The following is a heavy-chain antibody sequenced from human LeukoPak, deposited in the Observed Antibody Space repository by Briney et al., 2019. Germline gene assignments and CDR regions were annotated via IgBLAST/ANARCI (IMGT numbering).Heavy chain of an antibody. D-gene: IGHD6-13*01. Sequence: SETLSLTCTVSGGSISSYYWSWIRQPPGKGLEWIGYIYYSGSTYYNPSLKSRVTISVDRSKNHFSLKLSSVTAADTAVYYCARVPDSSSWYGGAFDIWGQGTMVTVSS. J-gene: IGHJ3*02. V-gene: IGHV4-59*12. CDR1: GGSISSYY. CDR3: ARVPDSSSWYGGAFDI. CDR2: IYYSGST.